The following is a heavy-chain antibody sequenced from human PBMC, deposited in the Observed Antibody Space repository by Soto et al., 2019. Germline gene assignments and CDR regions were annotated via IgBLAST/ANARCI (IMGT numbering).Heavy chain of an antibody. CDR2: IYYSGST. V-gene: IGHV4-59*01. CDR1: GGSISSYY. D-gene: IGHD3-16*01. CDR3: ARIVGGEWFDP. Sequence: SETLSLTCTVSGGSISSYYWSWIRQPPGKGLEWIGYIYYSGSTNYNPSLKSRVTISVDTSKNQFSLKPSSVTAADTAVYYCARIVGGEWFDPWGQGTLVTVSS. J-gene: IGHJ5*02.